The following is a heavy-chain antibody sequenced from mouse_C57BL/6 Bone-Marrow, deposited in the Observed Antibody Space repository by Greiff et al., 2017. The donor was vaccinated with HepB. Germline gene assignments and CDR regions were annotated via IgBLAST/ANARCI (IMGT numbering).Heavy chain of an antibody. D-gene: IGHD2-5*01. Sequence: QVQLQQSGAELVRPGTSVKVSCKASGYAFTNYLIEWVKQRPGQGLEWIGVINPGSGGTNYNEKFKGKATLTADKSSSTAYMQLSSLTSEDSAVYFCASGGPSYYSNFGFAYWGQGTLVTVSA. CDR2: INPGSGGT. CDR3: ASGGPSYYSNFGFAY. V-gene: IGHV1-54*01. J-gene: IGHJ3*01. CDR1: GYAFTNYL.